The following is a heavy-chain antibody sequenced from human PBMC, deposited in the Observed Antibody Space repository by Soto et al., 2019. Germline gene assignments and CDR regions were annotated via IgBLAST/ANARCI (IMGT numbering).Heavy chain of an antibody. D-gene: IGHD1-26*01. CDR2: TAYTGNT. CDR1: GGCDTSPN. V-gene: IGHV4-59*02. J-gene: IGHJ5*02. Sequence: SLTMPLPRFPCGGCDTSPNCCWTWQFPGQGLEWIAYTAYTGNTNYKPSLQSRVTRSLDTSKNQLSLKFTSMTAADTAVYYCARAKHAGFTHYCGPRRQETRCTVSS. CDR3: ARAKHAGFTHYCGP.